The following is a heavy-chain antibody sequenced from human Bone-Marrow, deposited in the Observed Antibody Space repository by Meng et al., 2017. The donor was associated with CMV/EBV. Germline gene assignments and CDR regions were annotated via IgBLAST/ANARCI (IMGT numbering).Heavy chain of an antibody. CDR1: GGTFSSYA. Sequence: SVKVSCKASGGTFSSYAINWVRQAPGQGLEWMGGIIPILGITNYAQKFQGRVTITADKSTSTAYMELSSLRSEDTAVYYCARDQGGRLGKNYYYYYGMDVWGQGTTVPVSS. J-gene: IGHJ6*02. V-gene: IGHV1-69*10. CDR3: ARDQGGRLGKNYYYYYGMDV. D-gene: IGHD7-27*01. CDR2: IIPILGIT.